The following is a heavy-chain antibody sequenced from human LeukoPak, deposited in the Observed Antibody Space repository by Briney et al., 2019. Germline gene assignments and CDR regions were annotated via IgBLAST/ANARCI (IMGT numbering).Heavy chain of an antibody. V-gene: IGHV3-48*04. CDR2: ISSSSSTI. CDR3: ARDKSETYGAYDQLDY. J-gene: IGHJ4*02. Sequence: PGGSLRLSCAASGFTFSSYSMNCVRQAPGEGLEWVSYISSSSSTIYYADSVKGRFTISRDNAKNSLYLQMKRLRAEDTAVYYCARDKSETYGAYDQLDYWGQGPLVTVSS. CDR1: GFTFSSYS. D-gene: IGHD4-17*01.